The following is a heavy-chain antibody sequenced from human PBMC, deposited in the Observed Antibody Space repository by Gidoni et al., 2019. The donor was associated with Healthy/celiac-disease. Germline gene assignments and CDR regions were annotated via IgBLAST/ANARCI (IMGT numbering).Heavy chain of an antibody. J-gene: IGHJ4*02. CDR2: IYHSGST. CDR3: ARAPGIAAAGTFH. V-gene: IGHV4-4*02. Sequence: QVQLQESGPGLVKPSGTLSLTCAGSGGSISSSNWWSWVRQPPGKGLEWIGEIYHSGSTNYNPSLKSRVPISVDKSKNQFSLKLSSVTAADTAVYYCARAPGIAAAGTFHWGQGTLVTVSS. D-gene: IGHD6-13*01. CDR1: GGSISSSNW.